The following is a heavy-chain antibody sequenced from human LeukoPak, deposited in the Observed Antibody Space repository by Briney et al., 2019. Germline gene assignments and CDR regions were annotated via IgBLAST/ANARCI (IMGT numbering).Heavy chain of an antibody. Sequence: GGSLRLSCAASGFTFSSYEMNWVRQAPGKGLEWVSYISSSSRTIYYGDSVKGRFTISRDNAKGSLYLQMNSLRADDTAVYYCARGTVAPNWFDPWGQGTLVTVSS. CDR1: GFTFSSYE. D-gene: IGHD6-19*01. CDR2: ISSSSRTI. CDR3: ARGTVAPNWFDP. V-gene: IGHV3-48*03. J-gene: IGHJ5*02.